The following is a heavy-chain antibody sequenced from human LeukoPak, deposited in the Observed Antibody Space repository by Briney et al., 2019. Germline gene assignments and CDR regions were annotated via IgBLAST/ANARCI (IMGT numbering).Heavy chain of an antibody. CDR1: GGSISSYY. Sequence: SSETLSLTCTVSGGSISSYYWSWIRQPPGKGLEWIGYIYYSGSTNYNPSLKSRVTISVDTSKNQFSLKLSSVTAADTAVYYCARDYSTTFYYYGMDVWGQGTTVTVSS. J-gene: IGHJ6*02. CDR2: IYYSGST. V-gene: IGHV4-59*01. CDR3: ARDYSTTFYYYGMDV. D-gene: IGHD1-14*01.